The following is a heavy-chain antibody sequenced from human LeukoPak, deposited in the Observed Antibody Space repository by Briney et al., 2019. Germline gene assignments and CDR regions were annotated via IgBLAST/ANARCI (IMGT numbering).Heavy chain of an antibody. J-gene: IGHJ4*02. CDR2: IYYSGST. CDR1: GGSMNAYY. V-gene: IGHV4-59*01. Sequence: SETLSLTCTVSGGSMNAYYWSWIRQPPGKGLEWIGYIYYSGSTNYNPSLKSRVTISVDTSKNQFSLKLSSVTAADTAVYYCARDPDRYYFDYWGQGTLVTVSS. CDR3: ARDPDRYYFDY.